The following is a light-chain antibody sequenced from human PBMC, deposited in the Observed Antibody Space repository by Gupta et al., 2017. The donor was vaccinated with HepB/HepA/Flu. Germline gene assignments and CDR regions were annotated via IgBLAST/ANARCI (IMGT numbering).Light chain of an antibody. CDR2: DAS. V-gene: IGKV3-11*01. Sequence: ETVLTQSPGTLSLSPGERATLSCRASQSVSSYLAWYQHKPGQAPRLLIYDASNRATGIPARFSGSGGGTDFNLTISSREPEDFAVYYCQQRSNGPPQLTFGHGTKVDIK. CDR3: QQRSNGPPQLT. CDR1: QSVSSY. J-gene: IGKJ3*01.